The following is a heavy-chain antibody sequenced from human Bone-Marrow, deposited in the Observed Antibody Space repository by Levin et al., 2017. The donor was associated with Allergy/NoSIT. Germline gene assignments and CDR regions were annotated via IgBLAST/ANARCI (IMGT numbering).Heavy chain of an antibody. CDR2: IKSKTDGGTT. CDR3: TTDSPGTVTPPRPPYYYYYYGMDV. CDR1: GFTFSNAW. J-gene: IGHJ6*02. V-gene: IGHV3-15*01. D-gene: IGHD4-17*01. Sequence: GESLKISCAASGFTFSNAWMSWVRQAPGKGLEWVGRIKSKTDGGTTDYAAPVKGRFTISRDDSKNTLYLQMNSLKTEDTAVYYCTTDSPGTVTPPRPPYYYYYYGMDVWGQGTTVTVSS.